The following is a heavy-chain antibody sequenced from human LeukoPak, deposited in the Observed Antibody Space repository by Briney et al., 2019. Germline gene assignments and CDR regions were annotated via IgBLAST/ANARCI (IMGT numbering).Heavy chain of an antibody. CDR2: IYHSGST. Sequence: SETLSLTSAVSGGSISSGGYSWSWIRQPPGKGLEWIGYIYHSGSTYYNPSLKSRVTISVDRSKNQFSLKLSSVTAADTAVYYCASSFSLATGFDYWGQGTLVTVSS. J-gene: IGHJ4*02. V-gene: IGHV4-30-2*01. CDR3: ASSFSLATGFDY. CDR1: GGSISSGGYS. D-gene: IGHD2/OR15-2a*01.